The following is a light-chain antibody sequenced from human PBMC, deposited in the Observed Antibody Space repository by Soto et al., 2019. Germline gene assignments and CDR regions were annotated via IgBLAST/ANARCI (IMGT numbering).Light chain of an antibody. CDR1: QRVSSSY. CDR2: GAS. CDR3: QQYAA. J-gene: IGKJ2*01. V-gene: IGKV3-20*01. Sequence: EIVLTQSPGTLSLSPGERATLSCRASQRVSSSYFAWYQQKPGQAPRLLIYGASRRATDIPDRFTGSGSGTDFTRTITRLEPEDFAVYYCQQYAAFGQGTKLEIK.